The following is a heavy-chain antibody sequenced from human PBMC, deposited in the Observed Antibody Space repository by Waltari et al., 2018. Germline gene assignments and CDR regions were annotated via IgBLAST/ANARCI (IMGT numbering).Heavy chain of an antibody. CDR2: IYHSGST. J-gene: IGHJ4*02. Sequence: QVQLQESGPGLVKPSETLSLTCAVSGYSISSGYYWGWIRQPPGKGLEWIGSIYHSGSTYYNPSLKSRVTISVDTSKNQFSLKLSSVTAADTAVYYCAFGVDSSGWYVFDYWGQGTLVTVSS. CDR3: AFGVDSSGWYVFDY. CDR1: GYSISSGYY. D-gene: IGHD6-19*01. V-gene: IGHV4-38-2*01.